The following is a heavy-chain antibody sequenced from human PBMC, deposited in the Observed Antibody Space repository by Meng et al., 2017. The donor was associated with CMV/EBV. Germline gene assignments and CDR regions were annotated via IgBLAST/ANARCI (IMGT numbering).Heavy chain of an antibody. CDR1: GFTFSDYY. Sequence: GGSLRLSCAASGFTFSDYYMSWIRQAPGKGLEWVSYISSSGSTIYYADSVKGRFTISRDNAKNSLYLQMNSLRAEDTAVYYCARDSGYDYMSYYFDYWGQGTLVTVSS. V-gene: IGHV3-11*04. J-gene: IGHJ4*02. D-gene: IGHD5-12*01. CDR2: ISSSGSTI. CDR3: ARDSGYDYMSYYFDY.